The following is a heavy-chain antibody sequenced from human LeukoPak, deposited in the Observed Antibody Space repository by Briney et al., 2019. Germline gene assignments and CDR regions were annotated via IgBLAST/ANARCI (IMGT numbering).Heavy chain of an antibody. J-gene: IGHJ4*02. Sequence: TGGSLRLSCTASGFTFSNYDMTWVRQAPGMGLEWVSSITSSSTYIYYADSLKGRFTISRDNAKNSLYLQMNSLRAEDTALYYCARNADPSGKYPDYWGQGTLVTVSS. CDR1: GFTFSNYD. CDR3: ARNADPSGKYPDY. D-gene: IGHD1-26*01. CDR2: ITSSSTYI. V-gene: IGHV3-21*01.